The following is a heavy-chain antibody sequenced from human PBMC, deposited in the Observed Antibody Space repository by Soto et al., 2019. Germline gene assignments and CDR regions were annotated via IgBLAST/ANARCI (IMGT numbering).Heavy chain of an antibody. CDR2: MNPYNGNA. J-gene: IGHJ4*02. CDR1: GYTFITYD. CDR3: ARRKERSGPHYFDS. Sequence: GASVKVSCKASGYTFITYDIHWVRQATGQGLEWMGWMNPYNGNAGYAQKFQGRVNMTRNTSISTAYMELSSLRSEDTAVYFCARRKERSGPHYFDSWGQGTLVTVSS. D-gene: IGHD6-25*01. V-gene: IGHV1-8*01.